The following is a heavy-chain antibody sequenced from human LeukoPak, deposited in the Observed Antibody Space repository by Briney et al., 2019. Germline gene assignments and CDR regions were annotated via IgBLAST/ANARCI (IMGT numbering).Heavy chain of an antibody. CDR2: VTPSGGRT. D-gene: IGHD3-22*01. J-gene: IGHJ4*02. CDR1: GYTFTDYY. V-gene: IGHV1-46*01. CDR3: ARPNFYDTSGYSYLYYFDY. Sequence: ASVKVSCKASGYTFTDYYLHWVRQAPGQGLEWMGIVTPSGGRTTYAQKFQGRVTMISDTSTSTVYMELSGLRSDDTAVYYCARPNFYDTSGYSYLYYFDYWGQGTLVTVSS.